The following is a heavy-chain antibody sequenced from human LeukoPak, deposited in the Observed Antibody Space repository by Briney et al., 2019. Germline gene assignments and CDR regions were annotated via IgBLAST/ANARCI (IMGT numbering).Heavy chain of an antibody. CDR1: GYTFTGYY. CDR2: INPNSGGT. D-gene: IGHD6-19*01. V-gene: IGHV1-2*02. Sequence: ASVKVSCKASGYTFTGYYMHWVRQAPGQGLEWMGWINPNSGGTNYAQKFQGRVTMTRDTSISTAYMELSRLRSEDTAVYYCARAVGGTRDLDYWGQGTLVTVSS. J-gene: IGHJ4*02. CDR3: ARAVGGTRDLDY.